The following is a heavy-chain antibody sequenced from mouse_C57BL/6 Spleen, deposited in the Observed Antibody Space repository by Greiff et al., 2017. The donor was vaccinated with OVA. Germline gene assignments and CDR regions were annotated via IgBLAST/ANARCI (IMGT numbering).Heavy chain of an antibody. CDR1: GFTFSSYA. D-gene: IGHD2-5*01. CDR3: ASGCSNLLAWFAY. Sequence: EVKLVESGGGLVKPGGSLKLSCAASGFTFSSYAMSWVRQTPEKRLEWVATISDGGSYTYYPDNVKGRFTISRDNAKNNPYMQLRHLTSEDTAMYYFASGCSNLLAWFAYWGQGTLVTVSS. CDR2: ISDGGSYT. V-gene: IGHV5-4*03. J-gene: IGHJ3*01.